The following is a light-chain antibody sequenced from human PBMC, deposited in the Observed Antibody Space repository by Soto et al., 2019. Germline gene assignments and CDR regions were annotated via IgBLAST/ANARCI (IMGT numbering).Light chain of an antibody. CDR2: DAS. CDR3: QQYGYSPGLA. V-gene: IGKV1-5*01. CDR1: QSISRS. J-gene: IGKJ4*01. Sequence: DIQMTQSPSTLSASVGDRVTITCRASQSISRSLAWYQQKPGKAPNLLIFDASSLESGVPSRFSGSGFGTDFTLTISRLEPEDFAVYYCQQYGYSPGLAVGGGTKVEIK.